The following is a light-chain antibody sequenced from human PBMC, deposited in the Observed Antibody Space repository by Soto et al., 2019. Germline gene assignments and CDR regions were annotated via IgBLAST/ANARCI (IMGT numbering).Light chain of an antibody. Sequence: IVLTQSPATLSLSPGESATLSCRASQSVSSYLAWYQQKPGQAPRLLIYGALSRATGIPDRFSGSGSGTDFTLTISRLEPEDFALYYCQQYATSPLTFGGGTKVDIK. CDR2: GAL. CDR1: QSVSSY. CDR3: QQYATSPLT. V-gene: IGKV3-20*01. J-gene: IGKJ4*01.